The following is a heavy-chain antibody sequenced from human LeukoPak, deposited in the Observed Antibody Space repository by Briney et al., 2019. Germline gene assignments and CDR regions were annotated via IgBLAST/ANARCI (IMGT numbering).Heavy chain of an antibody. CDR2: ISGSGGST. Sequence: PGGSLRLSCAASGFTFSSYAMTWVRQFPGKGLEWVSAISGSGGSTYYADSVKGRFTISRDNSKNTLHLQMNSLRAEDTAVYYCAKSVGATNFDYWGQGTLVTVSS. CDR3: AKSVGATNFDY. D-gene: IGHD1-26*01. CDR1: GFTFSSYA. J-gene: IGHJ4*02. V-gene: IGHV3-23*01.